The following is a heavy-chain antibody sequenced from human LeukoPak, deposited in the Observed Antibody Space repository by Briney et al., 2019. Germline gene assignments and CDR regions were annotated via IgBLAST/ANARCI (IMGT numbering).Heavy chain of an antibody. D-gene: IGHD3-22*01. J-gene: IGHJ4*02. CDR2: ISSSSSTI. CDR3: VRDYYDSSGPYYFDY. V-gene: IGHV3-48*01. Sequence: QAGGSLRLSCAASGFTFSSYSMNWVRQAPGKGLEWVSYISSSSSTIYYADSVKGRFTISRDNAKNSLYLQMNSLRAEDTAVYYCVRDYYDSSGPYYFDYWGQGTLVTVSS. CDR1: GFTFSSYS.